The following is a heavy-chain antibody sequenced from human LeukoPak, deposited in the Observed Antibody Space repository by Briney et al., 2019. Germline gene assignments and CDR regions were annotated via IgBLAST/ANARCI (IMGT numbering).Heavy chain of an antibody. Sequence: SVKVSCKASGGTFSSYAISWVRQAPGQGLEWMGGVIPIFGTANYAQKFQGRVTITTDESTSTAYMELSSLRSEDTAVYYCAGTVVVADTRLNWFDPWGQGTLVTVSS. D-gene: IGHD2-15*01. CDR2: VIPIFGTA. J-gene: IGHJ5*02. CDR1: GGTFSSYA. V-gene: IGHV1-69*05. CDR3: AGTVVVADTRLNWFDP.